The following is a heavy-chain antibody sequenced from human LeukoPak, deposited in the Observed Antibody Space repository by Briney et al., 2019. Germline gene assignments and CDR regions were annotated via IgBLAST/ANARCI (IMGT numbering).Heavy chain of an antibody. V-gene: IGHV4-34*01. CDR1: GGSFSGYY. D-gene: IGHD1-7*01. CDR2: INHSGST. CDR3: ARGDNWNYYPLDY. Sequence: SETLSLTCAVYGGSFSGYYWSWIRQPPGKGLEWIGEINHSGSTNYNPSLKSRVTISVDTSKNQFSLKLSSATAADTAVYYCARGDNWNYYPLDYWGQGTLVTVSS. J-gene: IGHJ4*02.